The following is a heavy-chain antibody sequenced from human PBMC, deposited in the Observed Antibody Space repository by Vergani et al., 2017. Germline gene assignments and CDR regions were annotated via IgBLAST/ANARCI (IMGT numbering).Heavy chain of an antibody. CDR1: GFTFSTYA. Sequence: EVQLLESGGSLKQPGGSVRLSCAASGFTFSTYAMHWVRQAPGKGLEWVSALTGGGGSTYYADSFKGRFIISRDNSRDTLYLQMDRLTTDDTAVYFCARDGTDIXVSSSDYSHVLYCWGQGMLVTVSS. D-gene: IGHD3-22*01. CDR2: LTGGGGST. J-gene: IGHJ4*02. CDR3: ARDGTDIXVSSSDYSHVLYC. V-gene: IGHV3-23*01.